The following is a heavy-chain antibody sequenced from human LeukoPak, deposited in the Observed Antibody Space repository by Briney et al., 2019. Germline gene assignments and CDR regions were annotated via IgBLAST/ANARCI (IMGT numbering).Heavy chain of an antibody. V-gene: IGHV1-58*01. CDR1: GFTFTSSA. J-gene: IGHJ3*02. Sequence: SVKVSCKASGFTFTSSAVQWVRQARGQRLEWIGWIVVGSGNTNYAQKFQERVTITRDMSTSTAYMELSSLRSEDTAVYYCAADHGRSDWNYYAFDIWGQGTMVTVPS. D-gene: IGHD1-7*01. CDR2: IVVGSGNT. CDR3: AADHGRSDWNYYAFDI.